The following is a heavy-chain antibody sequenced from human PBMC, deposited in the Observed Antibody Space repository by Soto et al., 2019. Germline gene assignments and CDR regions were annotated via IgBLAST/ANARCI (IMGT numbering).Heavy chain of an antibody. D-gene: IGHD3-10*01. J-gene: IGHJ3*02. CDR3: AREDEGMNAFDI. V-gene: IGHV3-53*02. Sequence: EVQLVETGGGLIQPGGSLRLSCAASGFTVSSNYMSWVRQAPGKGLEWVSVIYSGGSTYYADSVKGRFTISRDNSKKTLYLQMNSLRAEDTAVYYCAREDEGMNAFDIWGQGTMVTVSS. CDR1: GFTVSSNY. CDR2: IYSGGST.